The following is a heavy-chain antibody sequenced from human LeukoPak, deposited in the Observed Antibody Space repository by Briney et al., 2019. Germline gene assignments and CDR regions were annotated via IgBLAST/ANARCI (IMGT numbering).Heavy chain of an antibody. CDR1: GYIFINNW. D-gene: IGHD6-19*01. Sequence: GASVKVSCKASGYIFINNWMHWVRQAPGQGLEWMGWINPNSGGTNYAQKFQGRVTMTRDTSISTAYMELSRLRSDDTAVYYCARDLQMAVAGTLGYYYYYMDVWGKGTTVTISS. CDR3: ARDLQMAVAGTLGYYYYYMDV. CDR2: INPNSGGT. V-gene: IGHV1-2*02. J-gene: IGHJ6*03.